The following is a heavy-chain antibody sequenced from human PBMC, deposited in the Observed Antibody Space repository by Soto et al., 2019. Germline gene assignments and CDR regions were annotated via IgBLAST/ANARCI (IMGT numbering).Heavy chain of an antibody. J-gene: IGHJ5*02. D-gene: IGHD3-10*02. CDR1: GGSISSYY. CDR3: ARDCSGIHHWFDP. Sequence: PSETLSLTCTVSGGSISSYYWSWIRQPPGKGLEWIGYIYYSGSTNYNPSLKSRVTISVDTSKNQFSLKLSSVTAADTAVYYCARDCSGIHHWFDPWGQGTLVTVSS. V-gene: IGHV4-59*01. CDR2: IYYSGST.